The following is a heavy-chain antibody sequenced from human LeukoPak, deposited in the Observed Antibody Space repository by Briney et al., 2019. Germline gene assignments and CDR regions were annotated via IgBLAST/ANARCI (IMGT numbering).Heavy chain of an antibody. CDR2: IKQDGSER. Sequence: SGGSLRLSCGASGFTFSSYWMSWVRQAPGKGLEWVANIKQDGSERYYVDSVKDRFTISRDNAKNSLYLQMNSLRAEDTAVYYCARDALISAKTHDAFDIWGQGTMVTVSS. CDR3: ARDALISAKTHDAFDI. D-gene: IGHD6-25*01. J-gene: IGHJ3*02. CDR1: GFTFSSYW. V-gene: IGHV3-7*01.